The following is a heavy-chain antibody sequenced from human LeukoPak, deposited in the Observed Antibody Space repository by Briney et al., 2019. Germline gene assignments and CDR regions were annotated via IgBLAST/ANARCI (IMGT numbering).Heavy chain of an antibody. D-gene: IGHD1-7*01. J-gene: IGHJ4*02. Sequence: NPGGSLRLSXAASGFSFSDYYMSSIRQAPGKGLEWISYISSSGDTMSYADSVKGRFTISRDNAKNSLYLQMSSLRAEDAAIYYCARVMGNYASDYWGQGALVTVSS. V-gene: IGHV3-11*04. CDR1: GFSFSDYY. CDR2: ISSSGDTM. CDR3: ARVMGNYASDY.